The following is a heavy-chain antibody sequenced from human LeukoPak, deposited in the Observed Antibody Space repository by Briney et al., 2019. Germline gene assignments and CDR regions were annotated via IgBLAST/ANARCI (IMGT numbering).Heavy chain of an antibody. CDR3: ARTGYSGYDQGYFDY. D-gene: IGHD5-12*01. Sequence: SETLSLTCTVSGGSISSYYWSWIRQPPGKGLEWIGYIYYSGSTNYNPSLKSRVTISVDTSKNQFSLKLSSVTAADTAVYYCARTGYSGYDQGYFDYWGQGTLVTVSS. J-gene: IGHJ4*02. V-gene: IGHV4-59*01. CDR1: GGSISSYY. CDR2: IYYSGST.